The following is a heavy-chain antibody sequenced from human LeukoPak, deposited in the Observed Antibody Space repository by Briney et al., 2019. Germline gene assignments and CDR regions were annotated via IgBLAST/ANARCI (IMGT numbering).Heavy chain of an antibody. Sequence: ASVKVSCKASGYTFTGYYMHWVRQAPGQGLEWMGWINPNSGGTNYAQKFQGRVTMTRDTSISTAYMELSSLRSEDTAVYYCARAGITFGGVIVYFDYWGQGTLVTVSS. D-gene: IGHD3-16*02. CDR2: INPNSGGT. CDR3: ARAGITFGGVIVYFDY. V-gene: IGHV1-2*02. CDR1: GYTFTGYY. J-gene: IGHJ4*02.